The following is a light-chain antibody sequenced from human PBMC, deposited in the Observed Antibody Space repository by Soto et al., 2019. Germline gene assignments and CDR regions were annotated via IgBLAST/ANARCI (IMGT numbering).Light chain of an antibody. V-gene: IGKV3-20*01. CDR2: GAS. CDR1: QSVSSSY. CDR3: QQYGRSPLT. Sequence: EIVLTQSPGNLSLSPGEGATLSCRASQSVSSSYLAWYQQKPGQAPRLLIYGASSRATGIPDRFSGSGTGTDFTLTISRLEPEDFAVYYCQQYGRSPLTFGPGTKVDIK. J-gene: IGKJ3*01.